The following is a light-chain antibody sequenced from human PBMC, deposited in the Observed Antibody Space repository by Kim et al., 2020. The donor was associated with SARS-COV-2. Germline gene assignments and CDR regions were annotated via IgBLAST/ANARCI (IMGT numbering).Light chain of an antibody. J-gene: IGKJ3*01. Sequence: DIQMTQSPSSLSASVGDRVTITCRTTRSISSHLNWYQQKPGRAPKLLISAASTLQGGVPSRFSGSGSETDFTLTISSLQPEDFATYFCQQSYITPFTFGPGTKVGIK. CDR2: AAS. CDR3: QQSYITPFT. V-gene: IGKV1-39*01. CDR1: RSISSH.